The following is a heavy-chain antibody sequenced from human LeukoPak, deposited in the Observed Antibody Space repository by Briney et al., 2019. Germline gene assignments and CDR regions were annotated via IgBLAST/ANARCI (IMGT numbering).Heavy chain of an antibody. V-gene: IGHV3-7*01. CDR1: GFTFSSYW. CDR3: ASLPLYGTANYYYMDV. CDR2: IKQDGSEK. Sequence: GGSLRLSCAASGFTFSSYWMSWVRQAPGKGLEWVANIKQDGSEKYYVDSVKGRFTISRDNAKNSLYLQMNSLRAEDTAVYYCASLPLYGTANYYYMDVWGKGTTVTVSS. D-gene: IGHD1-14*01. J-gene: IGHJ6*03.